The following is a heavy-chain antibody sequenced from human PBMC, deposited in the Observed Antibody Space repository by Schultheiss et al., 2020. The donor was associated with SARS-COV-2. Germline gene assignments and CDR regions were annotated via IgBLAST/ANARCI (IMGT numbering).Heavy chain of an antibody. Sequence: GGSLRLSCAASGFTFSSYAMHWFRQAPGKGLEWVAVISYDGSNKYYADSVKGRFTISRDNSKNALFLEMNSLTTEDTAVYYCARKGGSPEAVAAVYYFDYWGQGTLVTVSS. J-gene: IGHJ4*02. V-gene: IGHV3-30*04. CDR1: GFTFSSYA. D-gene: IGHD6-19*01. CDR2: ISYDGSNK. CDR3: ARKGGSPEAVAAVYYFDY.